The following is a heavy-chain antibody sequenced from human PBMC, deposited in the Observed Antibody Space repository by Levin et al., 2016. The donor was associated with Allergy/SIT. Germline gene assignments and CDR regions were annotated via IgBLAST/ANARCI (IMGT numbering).Heavy chain of an antibody. V-gene: IGHV4-61*02. CDR2: IYTSGST. Sequence: WIRQPPGKGLEWIGRIYTSGSTNYNPSLKSRVTISVDTSKTQFSLKLSSVTAADTAVYYCARVWEGKFDPWGPGNPGHRLL. D-gene: IGHD1-26*01. CDR3: ARVWEGKFDP. J-gene: IGHJ5*02.